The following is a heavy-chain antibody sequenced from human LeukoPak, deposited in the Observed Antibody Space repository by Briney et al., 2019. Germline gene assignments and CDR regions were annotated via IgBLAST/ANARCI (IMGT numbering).Heavy chain of an antibody. Sequence: PGGSQRLSCAASGFAFSSYNMKWVRQAPGKGLEWVSFISTTSTYIYYADSVKGRFTVSRDNSKNLLYLQMDSLRVEDTAVYYCARAGTCSSTSCDGGIEYWGQGTLVTVSS. D-gene: IGHD2-2*01. V-gene: IGHV3-21*06. CDR2: ISTTSTYI. J-gene: IGHJ4*02. CDR1: GFAFSSYN. CDR3: ARAGTCSSTSCDGGIEY.